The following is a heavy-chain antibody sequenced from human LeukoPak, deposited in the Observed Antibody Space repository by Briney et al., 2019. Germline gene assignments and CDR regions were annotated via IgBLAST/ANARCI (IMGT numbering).Heavy chain of an antibody. J-gene: IGHJ6*03. CDR3: AKDRSSPPYYYMDV. D-gene: IGHD6-13*01. CDR2: ISGSGGST. V-gene: IGHV3-23*01. CDR1: GFTVSSNY. Sequence: PGGSLRLSCAVSGFTVSSNYMSWVRQAPGEGLEWVSAISGSGGSTYYADSVKGRFTISRDNSKNTLYLQMNSLRAEDTAVYYCAKDRSSPPYYYMDVWGKGTTVTVSS.